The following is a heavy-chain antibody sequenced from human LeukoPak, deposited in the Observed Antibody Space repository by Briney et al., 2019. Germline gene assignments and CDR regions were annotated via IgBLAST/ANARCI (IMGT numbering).Heavy chain of an antibody. CDR1: GFTFSSYG. D-gene: IGHD3-22*01. CDR2: IWYDGSDK. CDR3: ARDSYYDSSGYVDY. J-gene: IGHJ4*02. Sequence: GRSLRLSCAASGFTFSSYGMHWVRQAPGKGLEWVAVIWYDGSDKYYADSVKGRFTISRDNSKNTLYLQMNSLRAEDTAVYYCARDSYYDSSGYVDYWGQGTLVTVSS. V-gene: IGHV3-33*01.